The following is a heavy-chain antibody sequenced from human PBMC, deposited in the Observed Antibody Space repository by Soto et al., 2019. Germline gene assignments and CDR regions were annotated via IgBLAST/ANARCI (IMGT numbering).Heavy chain of an antibody. CDR3: ARGSSAEFDYIWGSYRSGLIDY. D-gene: IGHD3-16*02. V-gene: IGHV1-8*02. Sequence: GASVKVSCKASGGTFSSYTISWVRQAPGQGLEWMGWINPNNGNTSYAQKLQGRVTMTTNTSTSTAYMELSSLRSEDTAVYYCARGSSAEFDYIWGSYRSGLIDYWGQGTLVTVSS. CDR2: INPNNGNT. CDR1: GGTFSSYT. J-gene: IGHJ4*02.